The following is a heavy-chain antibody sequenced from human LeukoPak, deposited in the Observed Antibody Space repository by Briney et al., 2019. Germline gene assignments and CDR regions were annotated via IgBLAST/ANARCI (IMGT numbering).Heavy chain of an antibody. J-gene: IGHJ4*02. CDR3: ARVPSLVYDSSGYYYNYFDY. CDR1: GFTFSSYS. CDR2: ISSSSSTI. D-gene: IGHD3-22*01. V-gene: IGHV3-48*02. Sequence: GGSLRLSCAASGFTFSSYSMNWVRQAPGKGLEWVSYISSSSSTIYYADSVKGRFTISRDNAKNPLYLQMNSLRDEDTAVYYCARVPSLVYDSSGYYYNYFDYWGQGTLVTVSS.